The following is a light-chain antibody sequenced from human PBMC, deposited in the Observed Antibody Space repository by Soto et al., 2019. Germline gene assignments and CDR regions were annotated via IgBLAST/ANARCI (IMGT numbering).Light chain of an antibody. CDR2: DAS. Sequence: EIVSTQSPATLSLSPGERATLSCRASQSVSSYLAWYQQKPGQAPRLLIYDASNRATGIPDRFSGSGSGTDFSLTISSLEPEDFAVYYCQQRSNWPRTFGQGTKLEIK. V-gene: IGKV3-11*01. J-gene: IGKJ2*01. CDR1: QSVSSY. CDR3: QQRSNWPRT.